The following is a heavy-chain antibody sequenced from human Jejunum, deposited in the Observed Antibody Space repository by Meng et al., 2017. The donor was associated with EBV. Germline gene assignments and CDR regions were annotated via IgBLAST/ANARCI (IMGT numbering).Heavy chain of an antibody. CDR1: GDSTSSSHW. Sequence: GPLQEPGPGLVKPAGTLSLTCAVSGDSTSSSHWWSWVRQPPGKGLEWIGEMHPGGSTNYNPSLKSRVTISVDNSKNQFSLKLTSVTAADTAVYYCAKSNDYSLNSWGQGTLVTVSS. V-gene: IGHV4-4*02. CDR3: AKSNDYSLNS. D-gene: IGHD4-11*01. CDR2: MHPGGST. J-gene: IGHJ4*02.